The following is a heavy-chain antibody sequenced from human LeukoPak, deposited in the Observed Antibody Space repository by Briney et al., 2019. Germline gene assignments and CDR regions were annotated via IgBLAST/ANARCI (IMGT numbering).Heavy chain of an antibody. J-gene: IGHJ4*02. V-gene: IGHV1-2*02. CDR1: GYTFTVNY. CDR2: MNPNSGVT. CDR3: TRGAGTSWFDY. D-gene: IGHD2-2*01. Sequence: ASLKVSCKPSGYTFTVNYLHWVRQAPRQGLEWVGWMNPNSGVTGYAQNFQGRVTMTRDTSISTAYMELSSLTSDDTAVYYCTRGAGTSWFDYWGQGSLVSVSS.